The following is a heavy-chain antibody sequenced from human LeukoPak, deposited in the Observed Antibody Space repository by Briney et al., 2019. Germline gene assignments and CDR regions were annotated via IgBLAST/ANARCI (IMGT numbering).Heavy chain of an antibody. Sequence: GGSLRLSCAGSGFSFRGYGFHWVRQAPGKGLEWVALIWYDGRNNYYAESVKGRFTISRDNSKNTLYLQMNSLRAEDTAVYYCARDAMVRGVTNWFDPWGQGTLVTVSS. CDR3: ARDAMVRGVTNWFDP. D-gene: IGHD3-10*01. V-gene: IGHV3-30*02. CDR2: IWYDGRNN. CDR1: GFSFRGYG. J-gene: IGHJ5*02.